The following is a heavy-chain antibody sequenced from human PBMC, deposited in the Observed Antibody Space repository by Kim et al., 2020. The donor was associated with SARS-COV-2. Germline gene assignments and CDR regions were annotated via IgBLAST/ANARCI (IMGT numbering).Heavy chain of an antibody. CDR1: GFTFSTYS. D-gene: IGHD3-9*01. V-gene: IGHV3-48*02. J-gene: IGHJ2*01. CDR3: ARDQRYFDWLLRSPRYFDL. Sequence: GGSLRLSCAASGFTFSTYSMNWVRQAPGKGLEWVSYISSSSSTIYYADSVKGRFTISRDNAKNSLYLQMNSLRDEDTAVYYCARDQRYFDWLLRSPRYFDLWGRGTLVTVSS. CDR2: ISSSSSTI.